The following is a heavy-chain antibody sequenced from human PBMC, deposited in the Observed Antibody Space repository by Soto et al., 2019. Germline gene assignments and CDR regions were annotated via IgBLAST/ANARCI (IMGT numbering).Heavy chain of an antibody. CDR1: GGSMSEYF. V-gene: IGHV4-59*01. CDR3: ARDGYDGSGSPYPAY. D-gene: IGHD3-10*01. J-gene: IGHJ4*02. Sequence: KTSETLSLTCSVSGGSMSEYFWSWIRQSPGKGLEWIGYIYYLGSTDYNPSLKSRVTISVDTSKRQFSLRLTSVTAADTAVYYCARDGYDGSGSPYPAYWGPGTQVIVSS. CDR2: IYYLGST.